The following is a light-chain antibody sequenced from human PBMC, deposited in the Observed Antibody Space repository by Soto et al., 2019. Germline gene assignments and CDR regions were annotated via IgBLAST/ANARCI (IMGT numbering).Light chain of an antibody. J-gene: IGLJ2*01. V-gene: IGLV2-8*01. CDR1: SSDVGGYNY. Sequence: QSVLTQPPSASGSPGQSVTISCTGTSSDVGGYNYVSWYQQHPGKAPRLMIYEVSKRPSGVPDRFSGSKSGNTAFLTVSGLQAEDEADYYCSSHAGSINLVFGGGTKLTVL. CDR2: EVS. CDR3: SSHAGSINLV.